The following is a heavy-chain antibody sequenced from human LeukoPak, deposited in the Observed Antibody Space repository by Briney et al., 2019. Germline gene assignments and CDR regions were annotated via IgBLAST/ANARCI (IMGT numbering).Heavy chain of an antibody. CDR3: ARSPTTGWFDP. CDR2: INPSGGST. J-gene: IGHJ5*02. Sequence: GASVKVSCKASGYTFTSYGISWVRQAPGQGLEWMGIINPSGGSTSYAQKFQGRVTMTRDTSTSTVYMELSSLRSEDTAVYYCARSPTTGWFDPWGQGTLVTVSS. V-gene: IGHV1-46*01. CDR1: GYTFTSYG.